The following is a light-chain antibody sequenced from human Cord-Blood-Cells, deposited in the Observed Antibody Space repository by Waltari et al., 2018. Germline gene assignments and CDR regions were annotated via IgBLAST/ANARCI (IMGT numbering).Light chain of an antibody. Sequence: QSALTQPRSVSGSPGQSVTISCTGTSSDVGGYNYVSWYQQHPGKAPKLMIYDVSKRPYGVPDRFSGSKSGNTASLTISGLQAEDEADYYCCSYAGSYTRVFGGGTKLTVL. CDR2: DVS. J-gene: IGLJ3*02. CDR3: CSYAGSYTRV. CDR1: SSDVGGYNY. V-gene: IGLV2-11*01.